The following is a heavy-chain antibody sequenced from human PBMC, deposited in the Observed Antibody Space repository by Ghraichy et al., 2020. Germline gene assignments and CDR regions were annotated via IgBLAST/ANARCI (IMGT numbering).Heavy chain of an antibody. CDR2: VYYSGST. V-gene: IGHV4-59*08. J-gene: IGHJ4*02. Sequence: ETLSLTCTVSGGSISGYYWSWIRQPPGKGLEWIGYVYYSGSTNYSPSLKTRVTISVDTSKNQFSLKLSSVTAADTAVYYCARHSSGWHFDYWGQGTVVSVSS. CDR3: ARHSSGWHFDY. CDR1: GGSISGYY. D-gene: IGHD6-19*01.